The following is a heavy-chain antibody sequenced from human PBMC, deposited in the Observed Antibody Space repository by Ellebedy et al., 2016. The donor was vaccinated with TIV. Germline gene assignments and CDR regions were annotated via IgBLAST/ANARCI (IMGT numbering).Heavy chain of an antibody. CDR3: ARGLRLGYCSGGSCLNYYYYGMDV. D-gene: IGHD2-15*01. J-gene: IGHJ6*02. CDR2: IISSSTI. V-gene: IGHV3-48*02. CDR1: GFTFSSYA. Sequence: GESLKISCAASGFTFSSYAMSWVGQAPGEGLEWVSYIISSSTIYYADSVKGRFTISRDNAKNLLYLQMNSLRDEDTAVYFCARGLRLGYCSGGSCLNYYYYGMDVWGQGTTVTVSS.